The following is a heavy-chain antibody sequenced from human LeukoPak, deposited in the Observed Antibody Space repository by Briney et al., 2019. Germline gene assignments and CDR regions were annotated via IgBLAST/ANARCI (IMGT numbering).Heavy chain of an antibody. J-gene: IGHJ5*02. CDR1: GYTFTGYY. V-gene: IGHV1-18*04. Sequence: ASVKVSCKASGYTFTGYYMHWVRQAPGQGLEWMGWISAYNGNTNYAQKLQGRVTMTTDTSTSTAYMELRSLRSDDTAVYYCARAYYYDSSGYYWGTPHWFDPWGQGTLVTVSS. CDR3: ARAYYYDSSGYYWGTPHWFDP. CDR2: ISAYNGNT. D-gene: IGHD3-22*01.